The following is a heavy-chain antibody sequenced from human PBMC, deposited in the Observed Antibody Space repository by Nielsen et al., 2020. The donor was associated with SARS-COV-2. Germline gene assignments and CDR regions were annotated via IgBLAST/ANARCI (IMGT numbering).Heavy chain of an antibody. CDR3: AGRSFES. CDR2: IKQDGSEK. J-gene: IGHJ4*02. Sequence: GESLKISCAASGFTFSSYWMSWVRQATGKGLEWVANIKQDGSEKYYVDSVKGRFTISRDNAKNSLYLQMNSLRADDTAVYYCAGRSFESWGQGTLVTVSS. CDR1: GFTFSSYW. V-gene: IGHV3-7*01.